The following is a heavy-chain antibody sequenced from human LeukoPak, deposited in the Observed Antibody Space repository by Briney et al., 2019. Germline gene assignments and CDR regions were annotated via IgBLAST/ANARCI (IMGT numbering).Heavy chain of an antibody. V-gene: IGHV1-46*01. J-gene: IGHJ5*02. D-gene: IGHD3-16*01. CDR3: ARDTNDYVWGSHETQNWFDP. Sequence: ASVKVSCKASGYTFTSYYMHWVRQAPGQGLEWMGIINPSGGSTSYAQKFQGRVTMTRDTSTSTVYMELSSLRSEDTAVYYCARDTNDYVWGSHETQNWFDPWGQGTLVTVSS. CDR1: GYTFTSYY. CDR2: INPSGGST.